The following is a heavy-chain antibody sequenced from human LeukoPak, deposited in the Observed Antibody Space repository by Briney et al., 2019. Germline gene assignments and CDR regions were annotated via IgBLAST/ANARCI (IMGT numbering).Heavy chain of an antibody. CDR3: AREGTPAAGD. V-gene: IGHV3-21*06. CDR2: ISSSSTYI. CDR1: GFSFSSYT. J-gene: IGHJ4*02. D-gene: IGHD6-13*01. Sequence: AGGSLRLSCAASGFSFSSYTMNWVRQAPGKGLEWVSSISSSSTYIYYADSVKGRFTISRDNAKNSLYLQMNSLRAEDTAVYYCAREGTPAAGDWGQGTLVTVSS.